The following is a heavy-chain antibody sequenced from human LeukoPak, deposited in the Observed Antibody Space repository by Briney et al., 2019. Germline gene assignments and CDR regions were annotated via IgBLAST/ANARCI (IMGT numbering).Heavy chain of an antibody. D-gene: IGHD6-13*01. V-gene: IGHV4-39*07. J-gene: IGHJ6*02. Sequence: SETLSLTCSVSGGSVSSGSYYWSWIRQPPGKGLEWIGEINHSGSTNYNPSLKSRVTISVDTSKNQFSLKLSSVTAADTAVYYCARAGAYSSSWYFRPNYYYYGMDVWGQGTTVTVSS. CDR2: INHSGST. CDR1: GGSVSSGSYY. CDR3: ARAGAYSSSWYFRPNYYYYGMDV.